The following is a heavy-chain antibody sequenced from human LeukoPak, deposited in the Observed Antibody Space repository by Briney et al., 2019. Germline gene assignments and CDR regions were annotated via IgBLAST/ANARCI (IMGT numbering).Heavy chain of an antibody. CDR1: GFTVSSNY. V-gene: IGHV3-66*01. J-gene: IGHJ6*03. Sequence: PGGSLRLSCAASGFTVSSNYMSWVRQAPGKGLEWVSVIYSGGSTYYADSVKGRFTISRDNAKNSLYLQMNSLRAEDTAVYYCAREESITIFGVVKSYMDVWGKGTTVTVTS. CDR2: IYSGGST. CDR3: AREESITIFGVVKSYMDV. D-gene: IGHD3-3*01.